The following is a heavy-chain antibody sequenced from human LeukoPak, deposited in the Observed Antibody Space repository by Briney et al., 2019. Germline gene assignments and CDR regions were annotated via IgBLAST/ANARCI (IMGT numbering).Heavy chain of an antibody. CDR2: ISSGGRTI. Sequence: GGSLRLSCAASGFNFSSYEMNWVRQAPGKGLEWVSAISSGGRTIYYADSVKGRFTISRDNAKNSLYLQMNSLRAEDTALYYCAKEVSRGLEGSYWGQGTLVTVSS. J-gene: IGHJ4*02. V-gene: IGHV3-48*03. CDR1: GFNFSSYE. CDR3: AKEVSRGLEGSY. D-gene: IGHD6-19*01.